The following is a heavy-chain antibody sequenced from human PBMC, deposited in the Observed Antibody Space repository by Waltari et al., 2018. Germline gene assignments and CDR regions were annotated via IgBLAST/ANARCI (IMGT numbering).Heavy chain of an antibody. Sequence: QVHLVESGGGVVQPGRSLRLSCTGSGCTFGPHALPLVRQAPGKGLEWVAVIWYDGRNKQYADSVKGRFTISRDNSKNVVYMQMDSTRDEDTAVYYCARESFWSGAEWDDFGMDVWGQGTTVIVSS. D-gene: IGHD3-3*01. V-gene: IGHV3-33*01. CDR2: IWYDGRNK. CDR1: GCTFGPHA. J-gene: IGHJ6*02. CDR3: ARESFWSGAEWDDFGMDV.